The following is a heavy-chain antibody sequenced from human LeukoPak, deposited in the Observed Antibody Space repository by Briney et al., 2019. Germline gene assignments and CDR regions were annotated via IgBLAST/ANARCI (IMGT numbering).Heavy chain of an antibody. CDR1: SSTFSFYW. V-gene: IGHV3-7*03. J-gene: IGHJ4*02. CDR3: AKVARVKYQLPLYYFDY. Sequence: PGGSLRLSCVASSSTFSFYWMSWVRQAPGKGLEWVANMKQDGTESQYVDSVKGRFTISRDSAKNSVHLQMNSLRAEDTAVYYCAKVARVKYQLPLYYFDYWGQGTLVTVSS. CDR2: MKQDGTES. D-gene: IGHD2-2*01.